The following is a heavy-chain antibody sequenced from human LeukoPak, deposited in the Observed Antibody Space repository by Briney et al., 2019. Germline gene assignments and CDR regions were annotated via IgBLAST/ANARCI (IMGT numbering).Heavy chain of an antibody. D-gene: IGHD6-6*01. CDR3: DPHDSSSHF. Sequence: GGSLRLSCAASGFTFSIYAMHWVRQAPGKGLDWVAFISSDGSNKYYADSVKGRFTIYRDNSMNTLYLQMNSLTDEDTAVYYCDPHDSSSHFWGQGTLVTVSS. CDR2: ISSDGSNK. CDR1: GFTFSIYA. J-gene: IGHJ4*02. V-gene: IGHV3-30-3*01.